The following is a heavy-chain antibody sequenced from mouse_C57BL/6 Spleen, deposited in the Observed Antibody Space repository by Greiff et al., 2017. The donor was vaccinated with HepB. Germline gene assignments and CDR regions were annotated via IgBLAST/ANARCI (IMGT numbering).Heavy chain of an antibody. Sequence: VQLQQSGAELARPGASVKMSCKASGYTFTSYTMHWVKQRPGQGLEWIGYINPSSGYTKYNQKFKDKATLTADKSSSTAYMQLSSLTSEDSAVYYCAGSGGNYPPGHFDVWGTGTTVTVSS. J-gene: IGHJ1*03. V-gene: IGHV1-4*01. CDR3: AGSGGNYPPGHFDV. CDR2: INPSSGYT. D-gene: IGHD2-1*01. CDR1: GYTFTSYT.